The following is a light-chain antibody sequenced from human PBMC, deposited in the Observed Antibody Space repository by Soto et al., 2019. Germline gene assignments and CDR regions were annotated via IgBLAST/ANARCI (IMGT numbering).Light chain of an antibody. CDR2: PIS. J-gene: IGKJ2*01. CDR3: QQSYTTPSS. Sequence: IQMTQSPSSLSASVGDRVTITCRASQRIGTYLNWYQQRPGKAPKLLISPISTLQRGDPSRFSGSGSGTDFTLTITGLQPEEFVTYYCQQSYTTPSSFGQGTKLEIK. V-gene: IGKV1-39*01. CDR1: QRIGTY.